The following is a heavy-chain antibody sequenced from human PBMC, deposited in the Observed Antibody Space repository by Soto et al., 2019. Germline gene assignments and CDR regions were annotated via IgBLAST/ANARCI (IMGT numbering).Heavy chain of an antibody. CDR3: ARVLGNDAFDI. D-gene: IGHD3-3*02. V-gene: IGHV4-30-4*01. Sequence: SETLSLTCTVSGGSISSGDYYWSWIRQPPGKGLEWIGYIHYSGSTYHNPSLKSRVTISVDKSKNQFSLKLSSVTAADTAVYYCARVLGNDAFDIWGQGTMVTVSS. J-gene: IGHJ3*02. CDR1: GGSISSGDYY. CDR2: IHYSGST.